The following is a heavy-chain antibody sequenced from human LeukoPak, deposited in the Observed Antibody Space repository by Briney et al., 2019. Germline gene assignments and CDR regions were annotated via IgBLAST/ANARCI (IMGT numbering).Heavy chain of an antibody. J-gene: IGHJ3*02. Sequence: SETLSLTCTVSGGSISSYYWSWIRQPAGKGLEWIGRIYTSGSTNYNPSLKSRVTMSVDTSKNQFSLKLSSVTAADTAVYYCARDSFSSSWWRGAFDIWGQGTMVTVSS. CDR1: GGSISSYY. CDR2: IYTSGST. V-gene: IGHV4-4*07. CDR3: ARDSFSSSWWRGAFDI. D-gene: IGHD6-13*01.